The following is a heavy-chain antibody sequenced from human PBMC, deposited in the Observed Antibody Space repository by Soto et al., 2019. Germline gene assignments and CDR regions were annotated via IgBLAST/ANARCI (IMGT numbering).Heavy chain of an antibody. D-gene: IGHD3-3*01. Sequence: QLQLQESGPGLVKPSETLSLTCTVSGGSISSSSYYWGWIRQPPGKGLEWIGSIYYSGSTYYNPSLRSRVTISVDTSKNQFSLKLSSVTAADTAVYYCARHLRFLEWLSPQNWFDPWGQGTLVTVSS. V-gene: IGHV4-39*01. CDR3: ARHLRFLEWLSPQNWFDP. CDR1: GGSISSSSYY. J-gene: IGHJ5*02. CDR2: IYYSGST.